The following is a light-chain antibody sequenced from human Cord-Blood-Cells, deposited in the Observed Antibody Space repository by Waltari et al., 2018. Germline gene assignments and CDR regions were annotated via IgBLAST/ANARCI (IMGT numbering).Light chain of an antibody. CDR2: AAS. V-gene: IGKV1-12*01. CDR1: QGISSL. J-gene: IGKJ4*01. CDR3: QQANSFPLT. Sequence: DIQMTQSPSSVSASVGDRVTITCRASQGISSLLAWYPQKPGKAPKLLIYAASSLQSWVPARFSGSGSGTDFTLTISMLQPEDFATYYCQQANSFPLTFGGGTKVEIK.